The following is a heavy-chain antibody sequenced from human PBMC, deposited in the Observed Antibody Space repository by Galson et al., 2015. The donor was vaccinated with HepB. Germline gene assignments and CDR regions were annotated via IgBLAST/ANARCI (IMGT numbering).Heavy chain of an antibody. D-gene: IGHD1-26*01. V-gene: IGHV3-48*02. J-gene: IGHJ4*02. CDR1: GVDFSVHS. CDR2: SSSSGTGTI. Sequence: SLRLESADSGVDFSVHSMTCAGQAQGKGLEWVSYSSSSGTGTIYYADSVKGRFTLSRDNAKNSLYLQMNSLRDEDTAVYYCAREGSGNYYRFDYWGQGTLVTVSS. CDR3: AREGSGNYYRFDY.